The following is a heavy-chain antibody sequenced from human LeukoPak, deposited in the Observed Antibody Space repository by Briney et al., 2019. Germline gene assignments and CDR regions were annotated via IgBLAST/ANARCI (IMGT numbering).Heavy chain of an antibody. CDR2: IYSGRDT. J-gene: IGHJ4*02. CDR3: TRGPGSTWYSDY. V-gene: IGHV3-66*02. Sequence: PGGSLRLSCAASGFTVSTNYMNWVRQAPGKGLEWVSIIYSGRDTYYADSVKGRFTISRDNTKNTLYLQMNSPRAEDTAVYYCTRGPGSTWYSDYWGQGTLVTVSS. CDR1: GFTVSTNY. D-gene: IGHD6-13*01.